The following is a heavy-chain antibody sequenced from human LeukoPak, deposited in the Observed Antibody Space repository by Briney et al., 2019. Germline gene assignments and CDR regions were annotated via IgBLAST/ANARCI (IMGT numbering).Heavy chain of an antibody. Sequence: PGGSLRLSCAASGFTFSDYELNWVRQAPGKGLEWVSYIYSRGSGIYYADSVNGRFTMSRDNAKNLVYLQMASLSVADTAIYFCARETASCGGDSYDYWGQGTLVTVSS. V-gene: IGHV3-48*03. J-gene: IGHJ4*02. CDR3: ARETASCGGDSYDY. CDR1: GFTFSDYE. D-gene: IGHD2-21*02. CDR2: IYSRGSGI.